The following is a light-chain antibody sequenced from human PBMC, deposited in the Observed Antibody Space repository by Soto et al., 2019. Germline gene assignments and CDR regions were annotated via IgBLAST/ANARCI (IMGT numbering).Light chain of an antibody. V-gene: IGKV3-11*01. CDR3: QQRGSWPQLT. CDR1: QSVDSS. J-gene: IGKJ4*01. Sequence: DIVLTQSPATLSLSPGERATLSCRASQSVDSSLAWFQQKPGQAPRLLIHDASNRATGIPARFSGSGSGTDFTLTISSLEPEDFAVYYCQQRGSWPQLTFGGGTKVEI. CDR2: DAS.